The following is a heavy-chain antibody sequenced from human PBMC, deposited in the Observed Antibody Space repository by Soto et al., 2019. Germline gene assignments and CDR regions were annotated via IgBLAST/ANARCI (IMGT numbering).Heavy chain of an antibody. CDR2: IHSSGST. J-gene: IGHJ5*02. CDR1: GGPISGGGYY. Sequence: QVQLQESGPGLVEPSQTPSLTCTVSGGPISGGGYYWSWVRPYSGRGLEWIGYIHSSGSTYYNPSLKSRVTISVDTSKTQFFLKLSSVTAADTAVYYCARAWTATAGWANWFDRWGQGTLVTVSS. CDR3: ARAWTATAGWANWFDR. D-gene: IGHD6-13*01. V-gene: IGHV4-31*03.